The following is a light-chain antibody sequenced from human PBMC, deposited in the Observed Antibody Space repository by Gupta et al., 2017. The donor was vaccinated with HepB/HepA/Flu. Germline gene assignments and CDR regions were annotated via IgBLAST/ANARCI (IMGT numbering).Light chain of an antibody. CDR1: QTISTW. J-gene: IGKJ1*01. V-gene: IGKV1-5*03. Sequence: EIQMTQSPSTLSASIGDRVTISCRANQTISTWLAWYQQKPRKAPNLLIYKTSGVKTGVPSSFSGSGSETEFTLTISSRQPDDFAIYYCQQEHNYPMTFGQGTRVDIK. CDR2: KTS. CDR3: QQEHNYPMT.